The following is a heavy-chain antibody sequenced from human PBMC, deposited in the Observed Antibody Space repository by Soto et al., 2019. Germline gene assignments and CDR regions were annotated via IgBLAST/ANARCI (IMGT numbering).Heavy chain of an antibody. J-gene: IGHJ6*02. CDR3: ATSTRGIRFLEWSADPNYYYYGMDV. D-gene: IGHD3-3*01. CDR1: GSIFTGYG. Sequence: GGSLRLSCAASGSIFTGYGMHWVRQAPGKGLEWVAVIWFDGSNKYYADSVKGRFTISRDNSKNTLYLQMNSLRSEDMAVYYCATSTRGIRFLEWSADPNYYYYGMDVWGQGTTVTVSS. CDR2: IWFDGSNK. V-gene: IGHV3-30*02.